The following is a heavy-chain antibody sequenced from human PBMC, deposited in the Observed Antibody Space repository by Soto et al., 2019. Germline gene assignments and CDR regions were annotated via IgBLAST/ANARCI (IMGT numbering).Heavy chain of an antibody. D-gene: IGHD3-22*01. V-gene: IGHV3-30-3*01. CDR1: GFTFSSYA. CDR3: ARDTVYYDSSGYFAR. CDR2: ISYEGSTK. Sequence: GGSLRLSCAASGFTFSSYAMHWVRQAPGKGLEWVAVISYEGSTKCNADSVKGRFTISRDNSKNTLYLQMKSLSAEDTAVYYCARDTVYYDSSGYFARWGQGTLVTVSS. J-gene: IGHJ4*02.